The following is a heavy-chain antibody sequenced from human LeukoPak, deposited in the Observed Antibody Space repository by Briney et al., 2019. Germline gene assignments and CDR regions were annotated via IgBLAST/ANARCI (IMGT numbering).Heavy chain of an antibody. D-gene: IGHD5-12*01. J-gene: IGHJ4*02. Sequence: GGSLRLSCAASGFTFSSYSMNWVRQAPGKGLEWVSSISSSSSYIYYADSVKGRFTISRDNAKNSLYLQMNSLRAEDTAVYYCARAGLYGGSGLDYWGQGTLVTVSS. CDR2: ISSSSSYI. V-gene: IGHV3-21*01. CDR1: GFTFSSYS. CDR3: ARAGLYGGSGLDY.